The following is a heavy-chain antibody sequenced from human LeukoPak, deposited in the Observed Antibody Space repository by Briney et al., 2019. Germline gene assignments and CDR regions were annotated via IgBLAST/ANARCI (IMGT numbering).Heavy chain of an antibody. Sequence: GGSLRLSCAASGFTYSSYWLSWVRQAPGKGLEWVSNIKQDVSEKYYVDSVKGRFTISRDNAKNPLYLQMNSLRAEDTAVYYCARVYRSSSGYCFDYWGQGTLVTVSS. CDR3: ARVYRSSSGYCFDY. CDR2: IKQDVSEK. V-gene: IGHV3-7*01. CDR1: GFTYSSYW. D-gene: IGHD6-6*01. J-gene: IGHJ4*02.